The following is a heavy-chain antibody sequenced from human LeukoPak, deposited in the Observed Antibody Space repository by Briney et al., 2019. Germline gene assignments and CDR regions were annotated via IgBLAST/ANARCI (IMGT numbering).Heavy chain of an antibody. Sequence: SQTLSLTCAISGDSVSTNSASWNWNRQSPSRGLEWLGRTYYRSKWYYDFAVSVKSRITINPDTSKNQFSLQLNSVTPEDTAVYYCARVWTTYGSGTYYGLDVWGQGTTVTVSS. J-gene: IGHJ6*02. V-gene: IGHV6-1*01. CDR2: TYYRSKWYY. D-gene: IGHD3-10*01. CDR3: ARVWTTYGSGTYYGLDV. CDR1: GDSVSTNSAS.